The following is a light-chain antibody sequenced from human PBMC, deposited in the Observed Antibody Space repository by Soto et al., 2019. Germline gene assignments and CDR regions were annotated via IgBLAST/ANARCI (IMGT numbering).Light chain of an antibody. V-gene: IGKV3-11*01. CDR2: DAS. CDR3: QQRSNWSGT. J-gene: IGKJ2*01. CDR1: QSVSSY. Sequence: DIVLTQSPATLSLSPGERATLSCRASQSVSSYLAWYQQKPGQAPRLLIYDASNRATGIPARFSGSGSGTDFTLTISSLEPEDFAVYYCQQRSNWSGTFGQGTKLEIK.